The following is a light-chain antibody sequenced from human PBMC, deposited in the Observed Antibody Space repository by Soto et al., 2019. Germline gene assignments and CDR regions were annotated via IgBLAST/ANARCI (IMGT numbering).Light chain of an antibody. CDR2: GAF. V-gene: IGKV3-15*01. CDR1: QSVSTN. CDR3: QQYNDWPLT. Sequence: EIVMTQSPATVSVSPGERYTLSCMASQSVSTNLAWYQQKPGQAPRLLIYGAFTRATGITATFSGTGSGTEFTLTISSLQSEDFAVYYCQQYNDWPLTFGQGTKVDIK. J-gene: IGKJ1*01.